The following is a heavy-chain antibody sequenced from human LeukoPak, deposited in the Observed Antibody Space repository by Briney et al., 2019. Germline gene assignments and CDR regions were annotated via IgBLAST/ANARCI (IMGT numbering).Heavy chain of an antibody. V-gene: IGHV1-2*02. J-gene: IGHJ5*02. CDR1: GYTFTGYY. CDR2: INPNSGGT. Sequence: GASVKVSCKASGYTFTGYYMHWVRQAPGQGLEWMGWINPNSGGTNYAQKFQGRVTMTRDTSISTAYMELSRLRSDDTAVYYCARDYYYGSGSYFSPRTPFDPWGRGTLVTVSS. D-gene: IGHD3-10*01. CDR3: ARDYYYGSGSYFSPRTPFDP.